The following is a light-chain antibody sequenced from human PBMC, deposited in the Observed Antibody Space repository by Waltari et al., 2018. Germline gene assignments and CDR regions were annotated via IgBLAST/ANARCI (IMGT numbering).Light chain of an antibody. Sequence: QSALTQPASVSGSPGQSITISCTGTSRDVGGYNSVSWYQQHPGKAPKLMIYDVSNRPSGVSNRFSGSKSGNTASLTISGLQAEDEAEYYCSSYTGSSTLVVFGGGTKLTVL. CDR1: SRDVGGYNS. V-gene: IGLV2-14*03. CDR3: SSYTGSSTLVV. CDR2: DVS. J-gene: IGLJ2*01.